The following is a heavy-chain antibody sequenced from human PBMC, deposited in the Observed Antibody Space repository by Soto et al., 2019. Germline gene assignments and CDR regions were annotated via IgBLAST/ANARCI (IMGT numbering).Heavy chain of an antibody. Sequence: EVQLVESGGGLVQPGGSLRLSCAASGFTFSSYWMSWVRQAPGKGLEWVANIKQDGSEKYYVDPVKGRFTISRDNAKNSLCLQMNSRRAGDTAVYYCARSIAARRTWFDPWGQGTLVTVSS. CDR3: ARSIAARRTWFDP. D-gene: IGHD6-6*01. CDR2: IKQDGSEK. V-gene: IGHV3-7*01. J-gene: IGHJ5*02. CDR1: GFTFSSYW.